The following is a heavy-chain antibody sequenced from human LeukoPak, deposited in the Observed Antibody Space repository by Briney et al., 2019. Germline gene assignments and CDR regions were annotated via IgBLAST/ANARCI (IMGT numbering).Heavy chain of an antibody. D-gene: IGHD2-21*02. CDR1: GGSFSGYY. J-gene: IGHJ6*02. CDR2: IYYSGST. CDR3: ARILAYCGGDCYSKYYYGMDV. V-gene: IGHV4-59*08. Sequence: SETLSLTCAVYGGSFSGYYWSWIRQPPGKGLEWIGYIYYSGSTNYNPSLKSRVTISVDTSKNQFSLKLSSVTAADTAVYYCARILAYCGGDCYSKYYYGMDVWGQGTTVTVSS.